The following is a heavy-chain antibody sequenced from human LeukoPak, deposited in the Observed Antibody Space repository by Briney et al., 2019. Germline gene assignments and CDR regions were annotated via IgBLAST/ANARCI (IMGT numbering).Heavy chain of an antibody. Sequence: ASVKVSCKASGHTFTSYGISWVRQAPGQGLEWMGWISANDGNTDYPQKLQGRVTMTTDTSTSTAYMELRSLRSDDTAVYYCARESHVTREDYWGQGTLVTVSS. CDR1: GHTFTSYG. CDR2: ISANDGNT. V-gene: IGHV1-18*01. D-gene: IGHD3-10*01. CDR3: ARESHVTREDY. J-gene: IGHJ4*02.